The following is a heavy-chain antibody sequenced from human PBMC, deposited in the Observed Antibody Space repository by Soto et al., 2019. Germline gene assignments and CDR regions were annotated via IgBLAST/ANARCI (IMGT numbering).Heavy chain of an antibody. CDR1: GFTFSSYD. CDR2: ISYEGLNT. V-gene: IGHV3-30*18. CDR3: AKLIYPLNSSGLDV. Sequence: QVQLVQSGGSVVQPGRSLRLSCAASGFTFSSYDMQWVRHAPGKGLEWVALISYEGLNTYYADSVRGRFIISRDNSKNILYLQMHSLRPDDTAVYYCAKLIYPLNSSGLDVWGQGATVIVSS. J-gene: IGHJ6*02. D-gene: IGHD1-1*01.